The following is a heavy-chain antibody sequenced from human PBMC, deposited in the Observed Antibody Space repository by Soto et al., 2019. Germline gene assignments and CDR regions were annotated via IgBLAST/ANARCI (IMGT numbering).Heavy chain of an antibody. Sequence: EVQLLESGGGLVQPGGSLRLSCAASGFTFFSYAMTWVRQAPGRGLEWVSGISGSGGSTDYADSVKGRFTISRDKSKNTLYLQMNSPRAEDTAVYFCATPIGKEHCSGGSCYSGGDYWGQGTLVTVSS. CDR1: GFTFFSYA. CDR2: ISGSGGST. CDR3: ATPIGKEHCSGGSCYSGGDY. V-gene: IGHV3-23*01. D-gene: IGHD2-15*01. J-gene: IGHJ4*02.